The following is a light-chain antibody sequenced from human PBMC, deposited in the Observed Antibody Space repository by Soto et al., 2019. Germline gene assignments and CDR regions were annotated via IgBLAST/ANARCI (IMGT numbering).Light chain of an antibody. J-gene: IGKJ2*01. CDR2: GAS. V-gene: IGKV3-15*01. Sequence: EIVMTQSPANLSVSPGERATLSCRASQSISSNLAWYQQKPGQGPRLLIYGASTRATGIPARFSGSGSGTEFNLTISSLQSEDFAVYYCQQYNKWPPYTFGQGTKLEIK. CDR3: QQYNKWPPYT. CDR1: QSISSN.